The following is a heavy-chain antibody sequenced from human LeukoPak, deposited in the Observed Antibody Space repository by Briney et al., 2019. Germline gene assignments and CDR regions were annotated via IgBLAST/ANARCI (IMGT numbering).Heavy chain of an antibody. CDR2: ISSSSSTTI. D-gene: IGHD3-3*01. V-gene: IGHV3-48*01. Sequence: GGSLRLSCAASGFTFSSYSMNWVRQAPGKGLEWVSYISSSSSTTIYYADSVKGRFTISRDNAKNSLYLQMNSLRAEDTAVYYCASPLEPSRFLEWFTPLNFGYWGQGTLVTVSS. CDR1: GFTFSSYS. J-gene: IGHJ4*02. CDR3: ASPLEPSRFLEWFTPLNFGY.